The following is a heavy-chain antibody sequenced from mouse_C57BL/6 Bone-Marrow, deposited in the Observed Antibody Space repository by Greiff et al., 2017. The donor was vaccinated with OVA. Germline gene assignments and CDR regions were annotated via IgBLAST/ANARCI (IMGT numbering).Heavy chain of an antibody. CDR3: ARGGSSYWYFDV. CDR2: IHPNSGST. V-gene: IGHV1-64*01. CDR1: GYTFTSYW. D-gene: IGHD1-1*01. Sequence: QVQLQQPRAELVKPGASVKLSCKASGYTFTSYWMHWVKQRPGQGLEWIGMIHPNSGSTNYNEKFKSKATLTVDKSSSTAYMQLSSLTSEDSAVYYCARGGSSYWYFDVWGTGTTVTVSS. J-gene: IGHJ1*03.